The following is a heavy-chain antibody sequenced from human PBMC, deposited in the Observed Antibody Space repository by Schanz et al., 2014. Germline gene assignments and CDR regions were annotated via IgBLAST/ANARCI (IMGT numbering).Heavy chain of an antibody. J-gene: IGHJ3*01. CDR3: ARGREVVAKIFDV. Sequence: QVQLVDSGGGLVKPGGSLRLSCAASGFTFSDYYMTWIRQAPGKGLEWVSSISSGGRNISYADSLKGRFTISRDNARNSLYLQMNSLRAEDTGVYYCARGREVVAKIFDVWGQGTMVTVSS. CDR2: ISSGGRNI. CDR1: GFTFSDYY. D-gene: IGHD3-22*01. V-gene: IGHV3-11*04.